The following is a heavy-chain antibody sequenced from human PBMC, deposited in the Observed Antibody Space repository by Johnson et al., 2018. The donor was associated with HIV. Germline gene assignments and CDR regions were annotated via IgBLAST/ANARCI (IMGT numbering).Heavy chain of an antibody. CDR1: AFTFSSYW. J-gene: IGHJ3*02. D-gene: IGHD2-21*01. V-gene: IGHV3-74*01. Sequence: VQLVESGGGLVQPGGSLRLSCAASAFTFSSYWMHWVRQVPGKGLVWVARINSDGSSTRYADSVKGRFTISRDNAKNSLYLQMNSLRAEDTAVYYCAKDVAFRDDAFDIWGQGTMVTVSS. CDR3: AKDVAFRDDAFDI. CDR2: INSDGSST.